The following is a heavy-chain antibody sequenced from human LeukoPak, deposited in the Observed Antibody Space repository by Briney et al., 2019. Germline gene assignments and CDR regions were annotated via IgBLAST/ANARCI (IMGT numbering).Heavy chain of an antibody. CDR1: GGIFSSYA. CDR2: IIPIFGTA. D-gene: IGHD3/OR15-3a*01. CDR3: AVRLSGLVTGFGAFDI. V-gene: IGHV1-69*06. Sequence: ASVKVSCKASGGIFSSYAISWVRQAPGQGLEWMGGIIPIFGTANYAQKFQGRVTITADKSTSTAYMELSSLRAEDTAVYYCAVRLSGLVTGFGAFDIWGQGTMVTVSS. J-gene: IGHJ3*02.